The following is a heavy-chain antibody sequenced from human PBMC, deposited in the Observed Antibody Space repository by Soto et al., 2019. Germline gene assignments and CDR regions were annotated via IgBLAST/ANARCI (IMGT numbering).Heavy chain of an antibody. CDR2: IYYSGST. J-gene: IGHJ4*02. V-gene: IGHV4-39*01. Sequence: PSETLSLTCTLSGGSIRSSSYYWGWIRQPPGKGLEWIGSIYYSGSTYYNPSLKSRVTISVDTSKNRFSLKLSSVTAADTAVYYCARHRGPYGDYDYWGQGTLVTSPQ. D-gene: IGHD4-17*01. CDR1: GGSIRSSSYY. CDR3: ARHRGPYGDYDY.